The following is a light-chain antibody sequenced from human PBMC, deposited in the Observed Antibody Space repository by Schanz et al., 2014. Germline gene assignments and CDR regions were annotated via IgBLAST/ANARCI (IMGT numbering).Light chain of an antibody. J-gene: IGKJ2*01. Sequence: AIQLTQSPSSLSASVGDRVTITCRASQGISTYLAWYQQKPGKAPKVLIHDASSLENGVPPRFSGSGSGTEFTLTITSLQPEDCGSYFCQEYEGSLYTFGQGTKVGIK. CDR3: QEYEGSLYT. CDR2: DAS. CDR1: QGISTY. V-gene: IGKV1-13*02.